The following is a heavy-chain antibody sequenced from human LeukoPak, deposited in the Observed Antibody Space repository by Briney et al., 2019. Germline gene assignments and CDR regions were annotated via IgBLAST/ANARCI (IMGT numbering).Heavy chain of an antibody. CDR2: IYYSGST. D-gene: IGHD3-10*01. CDR1: GGSISSSSSY. J-gene: IGHJ5*02. V-gene: IGHV4-39*07. Sequence: SETLSLTCTVSGGSISSSSSYWGWLRQPPGKGLEWIGTIYYSGSTYYNPSLKSRVTISVDTSKNQFSLKLSSVTAADTAVYYCARASPSTMVRGVTWFDPWGQGTLVTVSS. CDR3: ARASPSTMVRGVTWFDP.